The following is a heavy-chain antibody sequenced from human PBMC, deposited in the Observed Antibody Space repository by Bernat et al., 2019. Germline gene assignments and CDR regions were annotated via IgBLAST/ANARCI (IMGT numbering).Heavy chain of an antibody. V-gene: IGHV4-34*01. D-gene: IGHD2-2*01. CDR2: INHSGST. Sequence: QVQLQQWGAGLLKPSETLSLTCAVYGGSFSGYYWSWIRQPPGKGLEWIGEINHSGSTNYNPSLKSRVTISVDTSKNQFSLKLSSVTAADTAVYYCARGYIVVVPAAISHRTRYYYYYGMDVWGQGTTVTGSS. CDR1: GGSFSGYY. CDR3: ARGYIVVVPAAISHRTRYYYYYGMDV. J-gene: IGHJ6*02.